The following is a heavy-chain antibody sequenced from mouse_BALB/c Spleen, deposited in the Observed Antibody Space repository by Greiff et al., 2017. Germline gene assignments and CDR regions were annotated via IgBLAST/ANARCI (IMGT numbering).Heavy chain of an antibody. V-gene: IGHV5-17*02. Sequence: EVQGVESGGGLVQPGGSRKLSCAASGFTFSSFGMHWVRQAPEKGLEWVAYISSGSITIYYADTVKGRFTISRDNPKNTLFLQMTSLRSEDTAMYYCARILRPAMDYWGQGTSVTVSS. J-gene: IGHJ4*01. CDR3: ARILRPAMDY. CDR1: GFTFSSFG. D-gene: IGHD1-1*01. CDR2: ISSGSITI.